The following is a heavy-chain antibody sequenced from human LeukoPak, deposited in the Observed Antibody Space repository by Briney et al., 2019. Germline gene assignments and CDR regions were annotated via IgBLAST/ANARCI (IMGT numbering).Heavy chain of an antibody. CDR3: AGLGYCSGGSCSKKPDWFDP. Sequence: PSETLSLTCTVSGGSISSYYWGWIRQPPGKGLEWIGYIYYSGSTYYNPSLKSRVTISVDTSKNQFSLKLSSVTAADTAVYYCAGLGYCSGGSCSKKPDWFDPWGQRTLVTVSS. CDR2: IYYSGST. D-gene: IGHD2-15*01. J-gene: IGHJ5*02. V-gene: IGHV4-59*12. CDR1: GGSISSYY.